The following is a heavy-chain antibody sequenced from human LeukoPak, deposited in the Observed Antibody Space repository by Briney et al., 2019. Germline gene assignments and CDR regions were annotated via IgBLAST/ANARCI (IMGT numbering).Heavy chain of an antibody. CDR1: GGSISSSSYY. CDR2: IYYSGST. J-gene: IGHJ4*02. CDR3: ARDRIRVFSGWYLIDY. Sequence: SETLSLTCSVSGGSISSSSYYWGWIRQPPGKGLEWIGSIYYSGSTYYNPSLKSRVTISVDTSKNQFSLKLSSVTAADTAVYYCARDRIRVFSGWYLIDYWGQGTLVTVSS. V-gene: IGHV4-39*07. D-gene: IGHD6-19*01.